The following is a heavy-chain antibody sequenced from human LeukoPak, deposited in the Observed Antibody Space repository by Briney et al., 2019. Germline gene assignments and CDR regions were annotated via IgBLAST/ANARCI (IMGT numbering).Heavy chain of an antibody. Sequence: ASVKVSSKASGYTFTGYYMHWVRQAPGQGLEWMGWINPNSGGTNYAQKYQGRVTMTRDTSISTAYLELSRLRSDDTAVYYCVKANIIPTAGPWGQGTLVTVSS. V-gene: IGHV1-2*02. CDR3: VKANIIPTAGP. D-gene: IGHD2/OR15-2a*01. CDR2: INPNSGGT. J-gene: IGHJ5*02. CDR1: GYTFTGYY.